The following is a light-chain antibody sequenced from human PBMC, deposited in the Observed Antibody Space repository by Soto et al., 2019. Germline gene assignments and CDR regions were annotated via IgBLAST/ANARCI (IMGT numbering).Light chain of an antibody. V-gene: IGKV1-17*01. J-gene: IGKJ1*01. CDR1: QGIRND. CDR3: LQYNTFPRGT. Sequence: DIQMTQSPSSLSASVGDRVTIICRASQGIRNDLAWYQQKPGRAPERLIYATSSLQAGVPSRFSGSGSGTDFALTICWLQPEDFATYSCLQYNTFPRGTVGHGTKLEIK. CDR2: ATS.